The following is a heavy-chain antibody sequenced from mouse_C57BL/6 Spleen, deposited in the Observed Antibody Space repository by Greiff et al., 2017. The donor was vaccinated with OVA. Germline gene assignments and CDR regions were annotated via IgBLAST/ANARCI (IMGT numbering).Heavy chain of an antibody. D-gene: IGHD4-1*01. CDR3: ARRLGQGDYFDY. J-gene: IGHJ2*01. CDR1: GYTFTSYW. CDR2: IDPSDSYT. V-gene: IGHV1-69*01. Sequence: VQLQQPGAELVMPGASVKLSCKASGYTFTSYWMHWVKQRPGQGLEWIGEIDPSDSYTNYNQKFKGKSTLTVDQSSSTAYMQLSSLTSEDSAVYYCARRLGQGDYFDYWGQGTTLTVSS.